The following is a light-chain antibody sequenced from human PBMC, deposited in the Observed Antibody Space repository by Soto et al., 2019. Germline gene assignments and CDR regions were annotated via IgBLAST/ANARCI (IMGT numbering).Light chain of an antibody. Sequence: IVLTQSPGSLSLSLGEIATLSCRASQSVDSAFFAWYQQKPGQPPRLLMYVASRRATGIPDRFSGSGSGTDFTLTISRLEPEDFAVYYCQQYASSLTFGQGTKVEI. V-gene: IGKV3-20*01. CDR1: QSVDSAF. CDR3: QQYASSLT. CDR2: VAS. J-gene: IGKJ1*01.